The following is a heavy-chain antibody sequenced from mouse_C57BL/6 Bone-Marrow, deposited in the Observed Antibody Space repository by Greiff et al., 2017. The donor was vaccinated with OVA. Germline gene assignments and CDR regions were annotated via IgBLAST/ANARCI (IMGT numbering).Heavy chain of an antibody. V-gene: IGHV1-55*01. CDR3: ARYGYYGFAY. CDR2: IYPGSGST. CDR1: GYTFTSYW. D-gene: IGHD2-3*01. J-gene: IGHJ3*01. Sequence: LQESGAELVKPGASVKMSCKASGYTFTSYWITWVKQRPGQGLEWIGDIYPGSGSTNYNEKFKSKATLTVDTSSSTAYMQLSSLTSEDSAVYYCARYGYYGFAYWGQGTLVTVSA.